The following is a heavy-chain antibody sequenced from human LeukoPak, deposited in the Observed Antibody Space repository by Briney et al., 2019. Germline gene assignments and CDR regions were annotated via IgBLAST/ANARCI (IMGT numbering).Heavy chain of an antibody. D-gene: IGHD6-19*01. CDR2: ISASGGDT. Sequence: GGSLRLSRSASRFTFSNYAMSWVRQAPGRGLEWVSAISASGGDTYYTDSVKGRFTVSRDNFKNTLYLQMNSLRAEDTAVYYCVLGSGWHDSHWGQGTLVTVSS. CDR3: VLGSGWHDSH. CDR1: RFTFSNYA. V-gene: IGHV3-23*01. J-gene: IGHJ4*02.